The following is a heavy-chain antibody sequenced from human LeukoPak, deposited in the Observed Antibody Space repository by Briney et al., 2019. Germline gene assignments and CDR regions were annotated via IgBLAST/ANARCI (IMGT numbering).Heavy chain of an antibody. CDR2: INPDGSVF. CDR1: GFIFSTSW. CDR3: ARDTTYGAADI. Sequence: GGSLRLSCEASGFIFSTSWMYWVRQAPGKGLEWVADINPDGSVFYYVDSVKGRFTISRDNARNTLYLQMNSLRDEDTAMYYCARDTTYGAADIWGQGTVVTVTS. V-gene: IGHV3-7*05. D-gene: IGHD4-17*01. J-gene: IGHJ3*02.